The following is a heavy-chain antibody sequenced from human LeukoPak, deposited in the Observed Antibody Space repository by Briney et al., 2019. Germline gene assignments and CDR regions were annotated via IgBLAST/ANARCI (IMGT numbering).Heavy chain of an antibody. J-gene: IGHJ4*02. CDR2: ISSSSSYI. CDR1: GFTFSSYS. D-gene: IGHD5-24*01. V-gene: IGHV3-21*01. CDR3: ARDGEMATIYFDY. Sequence: PGRSLRLSCAASGFTFSSYSMNGVRQAPGEGLEWVSSISSSSSYIYYAASVKGRFTISRDSAKNSLYLQMNSLRAEDTAVYYCARDGEMATIYFDYWGQGTLVTVSS.